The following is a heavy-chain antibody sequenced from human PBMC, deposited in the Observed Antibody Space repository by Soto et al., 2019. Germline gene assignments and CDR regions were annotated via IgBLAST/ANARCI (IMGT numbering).Heavy chain of an antibody. J-gene: IGHJ4*02. D-gene: IGHD6-19*01. Sequence: VSVKVSCKASGHTFTSYAVHWVRQAPGQRLEWMGWINAGNGNTKYSQKFQGRVTITRDTSASTAYMELSSLRSEDTAVYYCARERTVAGNDYWGQGTLATVSS. CDR3: ARERTVAGNDY. CDR2: INAGNGNT. V-gene: IGHV1-3*01. CDR1: GHTFTSYA.